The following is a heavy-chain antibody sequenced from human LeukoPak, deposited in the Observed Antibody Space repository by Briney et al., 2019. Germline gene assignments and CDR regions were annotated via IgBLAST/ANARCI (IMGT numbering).Heavy chain of an antibody. Sequence: ASVKVSCKASGYTFTSYGISWVRQAPGQGLEWMGWISAYNGNTNYAQKLQGRVTMTTDTSTSTAYMELRSLRSDDTAVYYCARAVSIAATGTVDYWGQETLVTVSS. CDR1: GYTFTSYG. D-gene: IGHD6-13*01. J-gene: IGHJ4*02. CDR2: ISAYNGNT. CDR3: ARAVSIAATGTVDY. V-gene: IGHV1-18*01.